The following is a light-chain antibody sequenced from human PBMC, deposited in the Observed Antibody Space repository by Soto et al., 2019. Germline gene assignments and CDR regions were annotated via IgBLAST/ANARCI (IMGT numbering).Light chain of an antibody. Sequence: DIQMTQSPATLSASVGDRVTITCRASKSIRNYLAWYQQKPGKAPQVLIYKASNLETGVPSRFSGSGSGTEFALFISSLQPDDFATYYCQQYHNDSPWTFGQGTKVEVK. CDR3: QQYHNDSPWT. J-gene: IGKJ1*01. CDR2: KAS. V-gene: IGKV1-5*03. CDR1: KSIRNY.